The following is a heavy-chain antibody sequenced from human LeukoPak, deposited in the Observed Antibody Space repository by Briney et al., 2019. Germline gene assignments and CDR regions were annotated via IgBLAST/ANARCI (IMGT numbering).Heavy chain of an antibody. CDR3: ARAVGSGSYNFDY. J-gene: IGHJ4*02. D-gene: IGHD3-10*01. V-gene: IGHV4-31*03. CDR1: GGSPTSGGYY. Sequence: PSETLSLTCTLSGGSPTSGGYYWSWIRQHPGKGLEWIGYIYYSGSTYYNPSLKSRVTISVDTSKNQFSLKLSSVTAADTAVYYCARAVGSGSYNFDYWGQGTLVTVSS. CDR2: IYYSGST.